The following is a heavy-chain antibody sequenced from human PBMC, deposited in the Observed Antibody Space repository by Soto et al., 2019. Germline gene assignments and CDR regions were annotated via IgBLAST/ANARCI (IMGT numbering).Heavy chain of an antibody. J-gene: IGHJ4*02. CDR1: GFTFSSYA. CDR3: AKDRFTDTAMVTGSFDY. CDR2: ISGSGGST. V-gene: IGHV3-23*01. Sequence: GGSLRLSCAASGFTFSSYAMSWVRQAPGKGLEWVSAISGSGGSTYYADSVKGRFTISRDNSKNTLYLQMNSLRAEDTAVYYCAKDRFTDTAMVTGSFDYWGQGTLVTVSS. D-gene: IGHD5-18*01.